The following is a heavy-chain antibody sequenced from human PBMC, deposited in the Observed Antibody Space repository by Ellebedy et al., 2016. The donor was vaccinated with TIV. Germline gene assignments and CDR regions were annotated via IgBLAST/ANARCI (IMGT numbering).Heavy chain of an antibody. J-gene: IGHJ6*02. CDR3: ARGYNNMNV. CDR2: TYYRSKWFN. Sequence: SQTLSLTCAISGDSVSSNSATWTWIRQSPWRGLEWLGRTYYRSKWFNDYAVSVKSRITINPDTSKNQFSLQLNSVNPEDTAVYYCARGYNNMNVWGQGTTVTVSS. D-gene: IGHD5-24*01. CDR1: GDSVSSNSAT. V-gene: IGHV6-1*01.